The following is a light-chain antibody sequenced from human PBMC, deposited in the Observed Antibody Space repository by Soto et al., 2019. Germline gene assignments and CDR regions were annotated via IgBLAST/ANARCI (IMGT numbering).Light chain of an antibody. Sequence: IHMTQSASSLSASVGDRVTITCRASQSIDTYLNWYQQKQGKAPKFLIYAASSLRSGVPSRFSGGGSGTDFNLTISSLQPEDLATYYCQQSHSTPLLFGQGTKVDIK. J-gene: IGKJ1*01. CDR3: QQSHSTPLL. V-gene: IGKV1-39*01. CDR2: AAS. CDR1: QSIDTY.